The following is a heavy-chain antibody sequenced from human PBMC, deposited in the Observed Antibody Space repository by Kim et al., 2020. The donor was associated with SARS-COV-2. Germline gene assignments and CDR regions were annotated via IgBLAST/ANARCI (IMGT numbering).Heavy chain of an antibody. J-gene: IGHJ4*02. D-gene: IGHD1-20*01. V-gene: IGHV4-59*08. CDR3: ARHGSNWNNPLDY. Sequence: YTPSPKSRVTISVDTSKNQFSLKLSSVTAADTAVYYCARHGSNWNNPLDYWGQGTLVTVSS.